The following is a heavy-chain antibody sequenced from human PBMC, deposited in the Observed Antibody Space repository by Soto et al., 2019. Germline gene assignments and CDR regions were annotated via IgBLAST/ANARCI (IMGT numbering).Heavy chain of an antibody. CDR2: IACYVRNT. D-gene: IGHD4-4*01. CDR1: RFTFSDYC. V-gene: IGHV3-30*18. J-gene: IGHJ4*02. CDR3: AKDTTLSPRYYYEC. Sequence: SLRLSCAASRFTFSDYCMHCVRQAPGNGLEWLAFIACYVRNTYYAGSVKGRFNFGREQSKNTLNLQMKGLGVEDTAVYYWAKDTTLSPRYYYECWGKGTMGTV.